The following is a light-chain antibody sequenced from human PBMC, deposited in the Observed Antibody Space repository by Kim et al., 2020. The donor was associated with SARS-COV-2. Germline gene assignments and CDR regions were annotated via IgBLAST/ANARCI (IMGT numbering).Light chain of an antibody. Sequence: GDSASRTCSPSQSVSSYVASHQQKPRPPPRLLFDEATSATSGTPARFSGSGSTTVSPLTISRLPPEDFAVYCCQQGSNCPHTFGQGTKLEI. CDR3: QQGSNCPHT. J-gene: IGKJ2*01. CDR2: EAT. CDR1: QSVSSY. V-gene: IGKV3-11*01.